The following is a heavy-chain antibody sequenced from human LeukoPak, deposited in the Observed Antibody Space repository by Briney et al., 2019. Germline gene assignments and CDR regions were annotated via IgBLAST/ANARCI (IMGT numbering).Heavy chain of an antibody. J-gene: IGHJ6*02. CDR1: GGSFSGYY. Sequence: SETLSLTCAVYGGSFSGYYWSWIRQPPGKGLEWIGEINHSGSTNYNPSLKSRVTISVDTSKNQFSLKLSSVTAADTAVYYCARVPYGDYVLGYGMDVWGQGTTVTVSS. V-gene: IGHV4-34*01. CDR2: INHSGST. D-gene: IGHD4-17*01. CDR3: ARVPYGDYVLGYGMDV.